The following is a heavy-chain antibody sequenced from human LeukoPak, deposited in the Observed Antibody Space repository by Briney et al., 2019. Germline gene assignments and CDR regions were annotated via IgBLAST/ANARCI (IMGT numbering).Heavy chain of an antibody. CDR1: GGSISSYY. Sequence: SETLSLTCTVSGGSISSYYWSWIRQPPGKGLEWIGYIYYNGSTNYNPSLKSRVTISVDTSKNQFSLKLSSVTAADTAVYYCARAGSLIAVAGTYYYYYYMDVWGKGTTVTVSS. J-gene: IGHJ6*03. V-gene: IGHV4-59*01. D-gene: IGHD6-19*01. CDR3: ARAGSLIAVAGTYYYYYYMDV. CDR2: IYYNGST.